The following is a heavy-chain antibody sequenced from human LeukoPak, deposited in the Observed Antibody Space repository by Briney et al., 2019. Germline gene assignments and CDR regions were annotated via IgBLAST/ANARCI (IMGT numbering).Heavy chain of an antibody. CDR3: ATDGGIAATGTNY. J-gene: IGHJ4*02. CDR1: GYTLTELS. D-gene: IGHD6-13*01. CDR2: FDPEDGER. V-gene: IGHV1-24*01. Sequence: ASVTVSCKVSGYTLTELSMHWVRQAPRKGLEWMGGFDPEDGERIYAHKFQGRVTITEDRSTDTAYMELSRLRSEDTAVYYCATDGGIAATGTNYWGEGTLVTVSS.